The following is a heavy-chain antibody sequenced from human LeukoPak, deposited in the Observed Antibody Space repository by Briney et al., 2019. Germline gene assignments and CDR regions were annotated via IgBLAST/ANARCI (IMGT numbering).Heavy chain of an antibody. D-gene: IGHD3-10*01. CDR3: ARAMVAQDDDYYYYYYMDV. CDR1: GFTFSSYT. Sequence: PGGSLRLSCAASGFTFSSYTMNWVRQAPGKGLEWVSSITSSSSYIYYAESVKGRFTISRDNAKNSLCLQMNRLRAEDTAVYYCARAMVAQDDDYYYYYYMDVWGKGTTVTVSS. CDR2: ITSSSSYI. J-gene: IGHJ6*03. V-gene: IGHV3-21*01.